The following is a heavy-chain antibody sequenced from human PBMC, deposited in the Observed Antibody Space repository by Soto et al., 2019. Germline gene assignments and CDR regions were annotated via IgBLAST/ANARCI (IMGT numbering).Heavy chain of an antibody. CDR3: ARPQTAYDSSGLDAFDI. CDR2: ISYHGSDI. V-gene: IGHV3-30*03. Sequence: TGGSLRLSCEASGFTFSNYGMHWVRQAPGKGLGWVAVISYHGSDIYYGDSVKGRFTVSRDNSKNTLFLEMNSLRAEDTAVYYCARPQTAYDSSGLDAFDIWGQGTMVTVSS. CDR1: GFTFSNYG. D-gene: IGHD3-22*01. J-gene: IGHJ3*02.